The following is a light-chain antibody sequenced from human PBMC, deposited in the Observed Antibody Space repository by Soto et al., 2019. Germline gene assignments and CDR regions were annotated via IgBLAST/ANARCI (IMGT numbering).Light chain of an antibody. CDR1: RDVGSD. Sequence: TQAPSSLSASVGEKIIITCRASRDVGSDVSWYQQKPGQAPKLLIYAASNLYTXVPSRFSGSRSGTEFTLTISSLQPEDFATYSCQQLNSYPLTFGGGTKVDIK. V-gene: IGKV1-17*01. CDR3: QQLNSYPLT. J-gene: IGKJ4*01. CDR2: AAS.